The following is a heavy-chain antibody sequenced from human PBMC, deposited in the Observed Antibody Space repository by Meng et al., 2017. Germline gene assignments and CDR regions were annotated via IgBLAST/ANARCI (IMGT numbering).Heavy chain of an antibody. Sequence: ASVKVSCKASGYTFTSYGISWVRQAPGQGLEWMGIINPSGGSTSYAQKFQGRVTMTRDTSTSTVYMELSSLRSEDTAVYYCARDPSMVRGVIVYYFDYWGQGTLVTVSS. CDR1: GYTFTSYG. CDR2: INPSGGST. V-gene: IGHV1-46*01. CDR3: ARDPSMVRGVIVYYFDY. D-gene: IGHD3-10*01. J-gene: IGHJ4*02.